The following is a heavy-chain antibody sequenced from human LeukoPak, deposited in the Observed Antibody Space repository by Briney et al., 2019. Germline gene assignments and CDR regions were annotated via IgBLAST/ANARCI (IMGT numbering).Heavy chain of an antibody. CDR1: GGSISSYY. CDR2: INHSGST. Sequence: PSETLSLTCTVSGGSISSYYWSWIRQPPGKGLEWIGEINHSGSTNYNPPLKSRVTISVDTSKNQFSLKLSSVTAADTAVYYCARVFYDSSGYYYITYYFDYWGQGTLVTVSS. D-gene: IGHD3-22*01. J-gene: IGHJ4*02. V-gene: IGHV4-34*01. CDR3: ARVFYDSSGYYYITYYFDY.